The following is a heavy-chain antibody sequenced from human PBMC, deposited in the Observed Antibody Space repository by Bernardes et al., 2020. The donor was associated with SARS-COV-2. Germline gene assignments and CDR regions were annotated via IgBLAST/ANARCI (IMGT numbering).Heavy chain of an antibody. D-gene: IGHD3-9*01. J-gene: IGHJ4*02. CDR1: GFTFSSYA. CDR2: ISGSGGST. CDR3: AKDLWYDILTGYSDD. Sequence: GGSLRLSCAASGFTFSSYAMSWVRQAPGKGLEWVSAISGSGGSTYYADSVKGQFTISRDNSKNTLYLQMNSLRAEDTAVYYCAKDLWYDILTGYSDDWGQGTLVTVSS. V-gene: IGHV3-23*01.